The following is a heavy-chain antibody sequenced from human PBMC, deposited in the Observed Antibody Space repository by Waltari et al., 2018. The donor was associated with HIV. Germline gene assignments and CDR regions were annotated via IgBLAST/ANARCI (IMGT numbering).Heavy chain of an antibody. Sequence: QVQLVQSGAEVKKPGASVKVSCKASGYTFTGYYMPWMRQAPGQGLEWMGWINPNSGGTNYAQKFQGWVTMTRDTSISTAYMELSRLRSDDTAVYYCARDYCSGCRNWFDPWGQGTLVTVSS. CDR3: ARDYCSGCRNWFDP. CDR1: GYTFTGYY. V-gene: IGHV1-2*04. J-gene: IGHJ5*02. D-gene: IGHD2-15*01. CDR2: INPNSGGT.